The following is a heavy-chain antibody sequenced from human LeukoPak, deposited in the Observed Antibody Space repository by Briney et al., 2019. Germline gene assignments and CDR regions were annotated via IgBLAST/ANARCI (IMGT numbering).Heavy chain of an antibody. D-gene: IGHD6-13*01. CDR2: INHRGRT. V-gene: IGHV4-34*01. J-gene: IGHJ5*02. Sequence: KASETLSLTCAVYGGSFSGYYWSWIRQPPGKGLEWIGEINHRGRTNYNPSLKSRVTISVDTSKNEFSLKLSSVTAADTAVYYCASSYSSSWYNNWFDPWGQGTLVTVSS. CDR1: GGSFSGYY. CDR3: ASSYSSSWYNNWFDP.